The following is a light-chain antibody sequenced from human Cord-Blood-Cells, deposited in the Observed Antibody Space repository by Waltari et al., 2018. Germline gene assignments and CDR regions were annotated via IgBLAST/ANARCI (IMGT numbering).Light chain of an antibody. V-gene: IGLV3-21*02. CDR3: QVWDSSSDPYV. CDR1: NIGSKS. Sequence: SYVLTQPPSVSVAPGQTARITCGGNNIGSKSVHWYQQKPGQAPVLVVYDDSHRPSGIPERFSGSNSGNTATLTISRVEAGDEADYYCQVWDSSSDPYVFGTGTKVTVL. CDR2: DDS. J-gene: IGLJ1*01.